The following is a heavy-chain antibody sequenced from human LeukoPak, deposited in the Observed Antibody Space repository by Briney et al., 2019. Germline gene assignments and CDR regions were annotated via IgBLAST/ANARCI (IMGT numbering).Heavy chain of an antibody. V-gene: IGHV3-48*02. CDR3: ARAMRSGYDY. J-gene: IGHJ4*02. CDR1: GFTFSNYG. D-gene: IGHD5-12*01. CDR2: ISSSSDAI. Sequence: GGSLRLSCAASGFTFSNYGMNWVPQAPGKRLEWVSYISSSSDAIYYADSVKGRFTISRDNAENSLYLQLNSLRDEDTAVYYCARAMRSGYDYWGQGTLVTVSS.